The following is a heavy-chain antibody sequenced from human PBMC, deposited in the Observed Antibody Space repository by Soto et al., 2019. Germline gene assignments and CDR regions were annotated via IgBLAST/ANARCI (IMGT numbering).Heavy chain of an antibody. Sequence: PGESLKISCQGSGYSFTGYWIGWVRQLSGEGLEWMGIIYPGDSDTRYSPSFQGQVTISVDKSLSTAYLQWSSLKASDTALYYCGRGINGISHPYHVDLWGQGTLVTVSS. CDR1: GYSFTGYW. J-gene: IGHJ5*02. CDR2: IYPGDSDT. D-gene: IGHD1-20*01. V-gene: IGHV5-51*01. CDR3: GRGINGISHPYHVDL.